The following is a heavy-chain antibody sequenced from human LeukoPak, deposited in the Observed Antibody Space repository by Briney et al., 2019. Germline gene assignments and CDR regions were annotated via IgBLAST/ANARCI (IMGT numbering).Heavy chain of an antibody. J-gene: IGHJ4*02. D-gene: IGHD3-10*01. CDR1: GFTFDDYG. CDR3: ASWVWFGELRY. V-gene: IGHV3-20*04. CDR2: INWNGGST. Sequence: RSGGSLTLSCAASGFTFDDYGMSWVRQAPGKGLEWVSGINWNGGSTGYADSVKGRFTISRDNAKNSLYLQMNSLRAEDTALYYCASWVWFGELRYWGQGTLVTVSS.